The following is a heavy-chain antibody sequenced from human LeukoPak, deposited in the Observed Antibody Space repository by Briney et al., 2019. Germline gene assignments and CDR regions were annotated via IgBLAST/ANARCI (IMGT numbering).Heavy chain of an antibody. CDR2: IYTSGST. CDR3: ARDQGYSSSWYPGDYYYYGMDV. Sequence: PSETLSLTCTVSGGSISSYYWSWIRQPAGKGLEWIGRIYTSGSTNYNPSLKSRVTMSVDTSKNQFSLKLSSVTAADTAVYYCARDQGYSSSWYPGDYYYYGMDVWGQGTTVTVSS. D-gene: IGHD6-13*01. CDR1: GGSISSYY. V-gene: IGHV4-4*07. J-gene: IGHJ6*02.